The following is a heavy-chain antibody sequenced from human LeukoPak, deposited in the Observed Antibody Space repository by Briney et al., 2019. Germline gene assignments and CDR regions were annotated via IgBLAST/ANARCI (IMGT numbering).Heavy chain of an antibody. J-gene: IGHJ4*02. CDR2: IYYSGST. CDR3: ARFVVVPAATHYPGPPYYFDY. CDR1: GGSISSGGYY. V-gene: IGHV4-31*03. D-gene: IGHD2-2*01. Sequence: SETLSLTCTVSGGSISSGGYYWSWIRQHPGKGLEWIGHIYYSGSTYYNPSLKSRVTISVDTSKNQFSLKLSSVTAADTAVYYCARFVVVPAATHYPGPPYYFDYWGQGTLVTVSS.